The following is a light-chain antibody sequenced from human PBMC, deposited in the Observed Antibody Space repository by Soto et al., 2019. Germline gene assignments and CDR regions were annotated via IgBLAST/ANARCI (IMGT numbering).Light chain of an antibody. J-gene: IGKJ4*01. CDR3: QQFSSYPLT. CDR1: QTVRNNY. CDR2: DAS. V-gene: IGKV3-20*01. Sequence: EIVMTQSPATLSVSPGDSATLSCRASQTVRNNYLAWYQQKPGQAPRLLIYDASSRATGIPDRFSGGGSGTDFTLTISRLEPGDFAVYYCQQFSSYPLTFGGGTKVDIK.